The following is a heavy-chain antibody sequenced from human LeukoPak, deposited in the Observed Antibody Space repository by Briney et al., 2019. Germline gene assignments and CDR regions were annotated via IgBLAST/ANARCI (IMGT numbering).Heavy chain of an antibody. D-gene: IGHD3-10*01. Sequence: GGSLRLSCAASGFTFSSYAMHWVRQAPGKGLEWVAVISYDGSNKYYADSVKGRFTISRDNSKNTLYLQMNSLRAEDTAVYYCARSSENIYDPGSSLGMDVWGQGTTVTVSS. CDR3: ARSSENIYDPGSSLGMDV. CDR2: ISYDGSNK. V-gene: IGHV3-30-3*01. J-gene: IGHJ6*02. CDR1: GFTFSSYA.